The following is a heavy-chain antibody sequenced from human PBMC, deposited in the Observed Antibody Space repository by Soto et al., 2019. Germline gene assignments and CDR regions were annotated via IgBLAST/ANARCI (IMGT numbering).Heavy chain of an antibody. J-gene: IGHJ4*02. D-gene: IGHD5-18*01. Sequence: GGSLRLSCAASGFTFSSYEMNWVRQAPGKGLEWVSYISSSGSTIYYADSVKGRFTISRDNAKNSLYLQMNSLRAEDTAVYYCARVEGGGYSYPVVLIDYWGQGTLVTVSS. CDR2: ISSSGSTI. CDR1: GFTFSSYE. CDR3: ARVEGGGYSYPVVLIDY. V-gene: IGHV3-48*03.